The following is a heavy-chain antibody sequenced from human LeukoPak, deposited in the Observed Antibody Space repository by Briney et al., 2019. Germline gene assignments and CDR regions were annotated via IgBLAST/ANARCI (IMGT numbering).Heavy chain of an antibody. D-gene: IGHD3-10*01. V-gene: IGHV4-59*01. J-gene: IGHJ3*02. CDR2: IYYSGST. Sequence: SETLSLTCTVSGGSISSYYWSWIRQPPGKGLEWIGYIYYSGSTNYNPSLKSRVTISVDTSKNHFSLKLSSVTAADTAVYYCARSITMVRGVPDAFDIWGQGTMVTVSS. CDR3: ARSITMVRGVPDAFDI. CDR1: GGSISSYY.